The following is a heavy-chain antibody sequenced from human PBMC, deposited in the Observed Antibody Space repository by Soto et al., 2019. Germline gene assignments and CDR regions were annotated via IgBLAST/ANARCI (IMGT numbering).Heavy chain of an antibody. CDR2: IYTSGST. CDR3: ARGGYNYVSYYYYYGMDV. D-gene: IGHD5-18*01. Sequence: QVQLQESGPGLVKPSETLSLTCIVSGGSISSYYWSWIRQPAGKGLEWIGRIYTSGSTNYNPSLKSRVTMSVDTSKNQFSLKLSSVTAADTAVYYCARGGYNYVSYYYYYGMDVWGQGTTVTVSS. V-gene: IGHV4-4*07. J-gene: IGHJ6*02. CDR1: GGSISSYY.